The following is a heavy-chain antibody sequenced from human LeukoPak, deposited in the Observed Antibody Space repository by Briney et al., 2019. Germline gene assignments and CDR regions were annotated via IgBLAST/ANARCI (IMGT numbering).Heavy chain of an antibody. CDR1: GFTFSNYA. CDR3: AKRGVVIRVFLVGFHKEAYYFDS. D-gene: IGHD3-10*01. Sequence: GGSLRLSCAASGFTFSNYAMNWVRQSPGKGLEWVSGVSGSDSYTYFADSVKGRFTISRDNSRNTLYLQMNSLRAEDTAVYFCAKRGVVIRVFLVGFHKEAYYFDSWGQGALVTVSS. CDR2: VSGSDSYT. J-gene: IGHJ4*02. V-gene: IGHV3-23*01.